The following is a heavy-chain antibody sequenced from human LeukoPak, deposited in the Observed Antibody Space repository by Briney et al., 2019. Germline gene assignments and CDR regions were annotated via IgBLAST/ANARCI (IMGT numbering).Heavy chain of an antibody. J-gene: IGHJ4*02. V-gene: IGHV1-2*02. CDR2: INPNSGGT. CDR3: ARASMAVAGNLYY. CDR1: GYTFTGYY. D-gene: IGHD6-19*01. Sequence: ASVKVSCKASGYTFTGYYMHWVRQAPGQGLEWMGWINPNSGGTNYAQKFQGRVTMTRDTSISTAYMELSRLRSDDTAVYYCARASMAVAGNLYYWGQGTLVTVSS.